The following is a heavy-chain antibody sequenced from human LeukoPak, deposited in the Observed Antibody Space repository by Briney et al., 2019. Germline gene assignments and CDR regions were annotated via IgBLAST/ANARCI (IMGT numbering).Heavy chain of an antibody. V-gene: IGHV4-34*01. CDR3: ARSKYSSSEGFDY. J-gene: IGHJ4*02. D-gene: IGHD6-13*01. CDR1: GGSFSGYY. CDR2: INHSGST. Sequence: SETLSLTCAVYGGSFSGYYWSWIRQPPGKGLEWIGEINHSGSTNYNPSLKSRVTISVDTSKNHFSLKLSSVTATDTAVYYCARSKYSSSEGFDYWGQGTLVTVSS.